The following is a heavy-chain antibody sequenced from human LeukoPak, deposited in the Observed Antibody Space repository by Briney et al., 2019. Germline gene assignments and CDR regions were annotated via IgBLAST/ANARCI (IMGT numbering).Heavy chain of an antibody. J-gene: IGHJ6*03. CDR3: ARDNFWSGYPFYYYYYYMDV. CDR2: ISAYNGNT. Sequence: GASVKVSCKASGYTFTSYGISWVRQAPGQGLEWMGWISAYNGNTNYAQKHQGRVTMTTDTSTSTAYMELRSLRSDDTAVYYCARDNFWSGYPFYYYYYYMDVWGKGTTVTVSS. D-gene: IGHD3-3*01. V-gene: IGHV1-18*01. CDR1: GYTFTSYG.